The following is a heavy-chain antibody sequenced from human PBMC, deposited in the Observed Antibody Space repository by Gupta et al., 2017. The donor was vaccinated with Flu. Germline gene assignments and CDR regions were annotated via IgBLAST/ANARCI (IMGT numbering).Heavy chain of an antibody. Sequence: QLQLQESGTGLVRPSETLSLNCTVSGASIRSSGYFWAWIRLPPGKGLEWIGGVTSTGRAYYNPSLKSRVTIFADMFDNRFSLRLGSVTAADTGVYHCARWFLGYGSYLVNWFDPWGQGTQVTVSS. CDR2: VTSTGRA. J-gene: IGHJ5*01. CDR1: GASIRSSGYF. D-gene: IGHD3-10*01. V-gene: IGHV4-39*02. CDR3: ARWFLGYGSYLVNWFDP.